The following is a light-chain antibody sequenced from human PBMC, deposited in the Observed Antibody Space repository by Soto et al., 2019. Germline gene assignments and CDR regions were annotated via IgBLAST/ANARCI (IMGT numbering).Light chain of an antibody. V-gene: IGKV1-39*01. J-gene: IGKJ4*01. Sequence: DIQMTQSPSSLSASVGDRVTITCRASQSISRYLNWYQQKPGKGPKLLILAASSLQSGVPLRFSVSGSGTDFTLTISSFQSFDFVTYYSQHSYSTPLTFGGGTNVEIK. CDR2: AAS. CDR1: QSISRY. CDR3: QHSYSTPLT.